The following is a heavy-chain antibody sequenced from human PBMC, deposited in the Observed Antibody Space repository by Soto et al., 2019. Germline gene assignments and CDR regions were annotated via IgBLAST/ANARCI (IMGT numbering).Heavy chain of an antibody. J-gene: IGHJ4*02. V-gene: IGHV3-7*01. CDR3: ARDVGFDYVN. Sequence: GSLRLSCAVSGFSSSSYWMSWVRQAPGKGLEWVASIKEDGSEIYYVESVRGRFTISRDSAENSLHLLMNSLSAEDTGVYFCARDVGFDYVNWGQGTLVTVSS. D-gene: IGHD3-16*01. CDR2: IKEDGSEI. CDR1: GFSSSSYW.